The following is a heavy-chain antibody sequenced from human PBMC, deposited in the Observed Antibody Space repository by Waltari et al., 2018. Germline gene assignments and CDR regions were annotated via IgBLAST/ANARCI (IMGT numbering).Heavy chain of an antibody. CDR1: GGSISSSSYY. CDR3: ARELEGVIIL. J-gene: IGHJ4*02. CDR2: IYYSGRT. Sequence: QLQLQESGPGLVKPSATLSLTCTVSGGSISSSSYYWGWIRQPPGKGLEWIGSIYYSGRTYDNPSLKSRVTISVDTSKNQFSLKLSSVTAADTAVDYCARELEGVIILWGQGTLVTVSS. D-gene: IGHD3-10*01. V-gene: IGHV4-39*07.